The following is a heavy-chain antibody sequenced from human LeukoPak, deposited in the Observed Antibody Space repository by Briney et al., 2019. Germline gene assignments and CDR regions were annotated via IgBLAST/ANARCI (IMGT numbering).Heavy chain of an antibody. CDR1: GGSISSYY. J-gene: IGHJ4*02. Sequence: PSETLSLTCTVSGGSISSYYWSWIRQPPGKGLEWIGSMYHSGSTYYNPSLKSRVTISVDTSKNQFSLKLSSVTAADTAVYYCARGDDYYDSSGYDFDYWGQGILVTVSS. CDR2: MYHSGST. D-gene: IGHD3-22*01. V-gene: IGHV4-38-2*02. CDR3: ARGDDYYDSSGYDFDY.